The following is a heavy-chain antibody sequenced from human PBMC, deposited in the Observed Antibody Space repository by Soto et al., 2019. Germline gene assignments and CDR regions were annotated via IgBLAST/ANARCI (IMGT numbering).Heavy chain of an antibody. Sequence: GGSLRLSCAASGFTVSSNYMSWVRQAPGKGLEWVSVIYSGGSTYYADSVKGRFTISRDNSKNTLYLQMNSLRAEDTAVYYCASQDYGDYYTVDYWGQGTLVTVSS. CDR2: IYSGGST. D-gene: IGHD4-17*01. J-gene: IGHJ4*02. CDR3: ASQDYGDYYTVDY. V-gene: IGHV3-66*04. CDR1: GFTVSSNY.